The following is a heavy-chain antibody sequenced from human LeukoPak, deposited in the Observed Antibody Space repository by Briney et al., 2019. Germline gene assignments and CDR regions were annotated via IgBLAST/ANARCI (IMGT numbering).Heavy chain of an antibody. CDR3: ARVRKQQLVPYYFDY. D-gene: IGHD6-13*01. V-gene: IGHV3-7*01. CDR1: GFTFSNYW. Sequence: GGSLRLSCTPSGFTFSNYWMSWVRQAQGKGLEWVANIKQGGSEKYYVDSVKGRFTISRDNAKNSLYLQMNSLRAEDTAVYYCARVRKQQLVPYYFDYWSQGTLVTVSS. CDR2: IKQGGSEK. J-gene: IGHJ4*02.